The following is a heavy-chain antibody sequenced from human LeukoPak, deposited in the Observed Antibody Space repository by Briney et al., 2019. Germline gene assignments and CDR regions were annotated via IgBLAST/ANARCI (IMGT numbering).Heavy chain of an antibody. CDR3: ARARTTVTTSFDY. J-gene: IGHJ4*02. CDR2: ISSSSSYI. V-gene: IGHV3-21*01. CDR1: GFTFSSYS. D-gene: IGHD4-17*01. Sequence: PGGSLRLSCAASGFTFSSYSMNWVRQAPVKGLEWVSSISSSSSYIYYADSVKGRFTISRDNAKNSLYLQMNSLRAEDTAVYYCARARTTVTTSFDYWGQGTLVTVSS.